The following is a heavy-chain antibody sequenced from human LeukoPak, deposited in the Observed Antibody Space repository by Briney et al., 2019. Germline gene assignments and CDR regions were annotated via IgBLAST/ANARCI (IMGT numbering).Heavy chain of an antibody. CDR3: ARTPYCGGDCYVDY. J-gene: IGHJ4*02. D-gene: IGHD2-21*02. Sequence: CGPAPVKPTQTLTLTCTFSGFSLSTRGMRVSWMRQPSGEALGWLARIALDDDKFYSTSLKTRLTISKDTSKNQVVLTMTNMDPVDTATYYCARTPYCGGDCYVDYWGQGTLVTVSS. CDR1: GFSLSTRGMR. CDR2: IALDDDK. V-gene: IGHV2-70*04.